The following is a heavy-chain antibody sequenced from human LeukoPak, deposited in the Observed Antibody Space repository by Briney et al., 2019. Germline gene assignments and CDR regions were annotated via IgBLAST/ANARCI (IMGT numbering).Heavy chain of an antibody. V-gene: IGHV3-9*01. J-gene: IGHJ4*02. D-gene: IGHD4-23*01. CDR3: AKDIGGNSAY. CDR1: GFTFDDYA. CDR2: ISWNSGSI. Sequence: GRSLRLSCAASGFTFDDYAMHWVRQAPGKGLEWVSGISWNSGSIGYADSVKGRFTISRDNAKNSLYLQMNSLRAEDTALYYCAKDIGGNSAYWGQGTLVTVSS.